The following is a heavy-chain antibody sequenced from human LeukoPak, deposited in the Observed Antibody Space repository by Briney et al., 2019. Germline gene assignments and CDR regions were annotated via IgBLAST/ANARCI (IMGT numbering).Heavy chain of an antibody. CDR2: IYYSGST. CDR3: ARVGYYDSSGYYFEH. D-gene: IGHD3-22*01. Sequence: SVTLSFNCTGSGGTSSSYYWGWMGQPPGKGLKWFGNIYYSGSTNYNPSLKSRVTISVDTSKTQFSLKLSSVTAADTAVYYCARVGYYDSSGYYFEHWGQGTLVTVSS. J-gene: IGHJ1*01. CDR1: GGTSSSYY. V-gene: IGHV4-59*01.